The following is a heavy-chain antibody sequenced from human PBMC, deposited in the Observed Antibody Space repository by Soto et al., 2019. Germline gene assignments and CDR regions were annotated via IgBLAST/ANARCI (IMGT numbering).Heavy chain of an antibody. Sequence: LSLTCTVSGGSISSGDYYWSWIRQPPGKGLEWIGYIYYSGSTYYNPSLKSRVTISVDTSKNQFSLKLSSVTAADTAVYYCARAVDHRSEWELWGQGTLVTVSS. J-gene: IGHJ4*02. D-gene: IGHD1-26*01. CDR1: GGSISSGDYY. V-gene: IGHV4-30-4*01. CDR2: IYYSGST. CDR3: ARAVDHRSEWEL.